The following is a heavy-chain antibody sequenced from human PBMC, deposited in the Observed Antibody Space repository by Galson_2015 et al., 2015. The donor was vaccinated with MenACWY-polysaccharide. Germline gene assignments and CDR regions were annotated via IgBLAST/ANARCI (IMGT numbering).Heavy chain of an antibody. Sequence: ETLSLTCTVSGGSVSSGTYYWSWLRQPPGKGLEWIGYMSYSGRANQNPSLKGRVTISLDPSKNQFSLRLTSVTAADTAMYYCAREPTYSGSFGWFDPWGQGTLVTVSS. J-gene: IGHJ5*02. CDR3: AREPTYSGSFGWFDP. D-gene: IGHD1-26*01. CDR2: MSYSGRA. CDR1: GGSVSSGTYY. V-gene: IGHV4-61*01.